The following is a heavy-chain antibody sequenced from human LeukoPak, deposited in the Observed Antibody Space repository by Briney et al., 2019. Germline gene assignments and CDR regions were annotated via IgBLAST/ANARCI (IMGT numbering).Heavy chain of an antibody. J-gene: IGHJ6*02. D-gene: IGHD3-3*01. CDR1: GFTFSNYW. Sequence: GGSLRLSCAASGFTFSNYWMSWVRQAPGKGLEWVANIKEDGSDKYYVDSVKGRFTISRDNAKNSLYLQMNSLRAEDTAVYYCAKRGFSITIFGVDLHYYYGMDVWGQGTTVTVSS. V-gene: IGHV3-7*03. CDR2: IKEDGSDK. CDR3: AKRGFSITIFGVDLHYYYGMDV.